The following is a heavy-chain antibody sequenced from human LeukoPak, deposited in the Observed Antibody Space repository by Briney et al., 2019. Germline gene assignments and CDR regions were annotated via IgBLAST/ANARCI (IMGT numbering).Heavy chain of an antibody. CDR2: ITSGSTTM. CDR3: AKGGRGYYPHYYYGMDV. V-gene: IGHV3-48*02. Sequence: GGSLRLSCAASGFTFSSYSMYWVRQAPGKGLEWVSYITSGSTTMYYADSVKGRFTISRDNAKNSLSLQMNSLRDEDTAVYYCAKGGRGYYPHYYYGMDVWGQGTTVTVSS. J-gene: IGHJ6*02. D-gene: IGHD3-22*01. CDR1: GFTFSSYS.